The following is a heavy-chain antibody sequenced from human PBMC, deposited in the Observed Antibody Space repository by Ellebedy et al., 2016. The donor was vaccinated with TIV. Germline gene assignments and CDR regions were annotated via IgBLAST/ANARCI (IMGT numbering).Heavy chain of an antibody. Sequence: ASVKVSCKASGGTFSSYAISWVRQAPGQGLEWMGGIIPIFGTANYAQKFQGRVTITADESTSTAYMELSSLRSEDTAVYYCARADYGDYAGYFDYWGQGTLVTVSS. CDR1: GGTFSSYA. J-gene: IGHJ4*02. D-gene: IGHD4-17*01. V-gene: IGHV1-69*13. CDR2: IIPIFGTA. CDR3: ARADYGDYAGYFDY.